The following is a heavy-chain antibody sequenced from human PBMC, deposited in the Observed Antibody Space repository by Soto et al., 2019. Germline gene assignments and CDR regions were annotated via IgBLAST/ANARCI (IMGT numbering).Heavy chain of an antibody. J-gene: IGHJ4*02. V-gene: IGHV3-33*01. CDR3: ARLGLRSGWNEQVVDY. D-gene: IGHD6-19*01. CDR2: IWHDGSKK. CDR1: GFTFSHYG. Sequence: QVHLVESGGGVVRAGRSLRLSCAASGFTFSHYGMHWVRQAPGKGLEWVALIWHDGSKKYYGDSVEGRFTISRDNSKSIVFLELIILGVEDTAVYSCARLGLRSGWNEQVVDYWGQGTLVSVSS.